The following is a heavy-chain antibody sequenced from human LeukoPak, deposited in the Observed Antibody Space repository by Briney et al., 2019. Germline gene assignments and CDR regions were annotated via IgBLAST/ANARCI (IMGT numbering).Heavy chain of an antibody. J-gene: IGHJ4*02. D-gene: IGHD3-3*02. CDR1: GGSISSGHFY. Sequence: SQTLSLTCTVPGGSISSGHFYWSWIRQPAGEGLEWIGRIYTSGSPNYNPSLKSRVTISVDTSKNQFSLRLSSVTAADTAVYYCAREWSAAPFYYFDYWGQGTLVTVSS. V-gene: IGHV4-61*02. CDR2: IYTSGSP. CDR3: AREWSAAPFYYFDY.